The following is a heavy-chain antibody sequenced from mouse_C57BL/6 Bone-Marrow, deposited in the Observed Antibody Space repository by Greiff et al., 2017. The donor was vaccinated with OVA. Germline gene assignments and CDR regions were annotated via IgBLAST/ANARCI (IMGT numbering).Heavy chain of an antibody. CDR2: IHPNSGST. D-gene: IGHD3-3*01. J-gene: IGHJ4*01. Sequence: QVQLQQPGAELVKPGASVKLSCKASGYTFTSYWMHWVKQRPGQGLEWIGMIHPNSGSTNYNEKFTSKATLTVDKSSSTAYMQLSSLTTEDSAVYYCARSGDNYAMDYWGQGTSVTVSS. CDR3: ARSGDNYAMDY. CDR1: GYTFTSYW. V-gene: IGHV1-64*01.